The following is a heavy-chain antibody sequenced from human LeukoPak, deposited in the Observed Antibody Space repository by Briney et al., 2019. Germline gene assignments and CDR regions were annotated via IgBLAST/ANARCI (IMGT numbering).Heavy chain of an antibody. CDR2: IRGSGSTI. CDR1: GFTFSDYY. J-gene: IGHJ4*02. CDR3: ARGGYSRADY. Sequence: GGSLRLSCAASGFTFSDYYMNWIRKAPGKGLERVSYIRGSGSTIYYAASVKRRFPISRDNAKNSLYLQMNSLRAEDTAAYYCARGGYSRADYWGQGTLVTVSS. V-gene: IGHV3-11*01. D-gene: IGHD6-13*01.